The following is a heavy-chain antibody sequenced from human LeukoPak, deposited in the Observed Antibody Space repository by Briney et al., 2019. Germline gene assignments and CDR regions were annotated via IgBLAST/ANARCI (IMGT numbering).Heavy chain of an antibody. V-gene: IGHV3-30*02. D-gene: IGHD2-15*01. CDR2: IRYDGSNK. CDR1: GFTFSSYG. J-gene: IGHJ4*02. Sequence: GGSLRLSCAASGFTFSSYGMHWVRQAPGKGLEWVAFIRYDGSNKYYADSVKGRFTISRDNSKNTLYLQMNSLRAEDTAVYYCAKAPDCSGGSCYSALYYFDYWGQGTLVTVSS. CDR3: AKAPDCSGGSCYSALYYFDY.